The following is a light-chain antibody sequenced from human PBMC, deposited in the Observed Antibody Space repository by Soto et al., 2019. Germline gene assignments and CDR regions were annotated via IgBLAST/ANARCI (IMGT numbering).Light chain of an antibody. Sequence: VMTQSPTTLSVSPGERATLSCRASQSVENRLAWYQQKPGQGPRLLIYAASTRATDIPDRFSGSGSGTEFTLTIDSLQSEDFAIYYCQQYKDWPPITFGQGTNVEF. CDR2: AAS. V-gene: IGKV3-15*01. CDR1: QSVENR. J-gene: IGKJ1*01. CDR3: QQYKDWPPIT.